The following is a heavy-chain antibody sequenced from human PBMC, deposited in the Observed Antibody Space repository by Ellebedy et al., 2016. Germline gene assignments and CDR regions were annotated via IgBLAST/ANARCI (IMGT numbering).Heavy chain of an antibody. CDR3: ARELNTNDYSNYVPLYYFDY. CDR2: ISYDGSNK. V-gene: IGHV3-30-3*01. CDR1: GFTFSSYA. J-gene: IGHJ4*02. Sequence: GGSLRLSXAASGFTFSSYAMHWVRQAPGKGLEWVAVISYDGSNKYYADSVKGRFTISRDNSKNTLYLQMNSLRAEDTAVYYCARELNTNDYSNYVPLYYFDYWGQGTLVTVSS. D-gene: IGHD4-11*01.